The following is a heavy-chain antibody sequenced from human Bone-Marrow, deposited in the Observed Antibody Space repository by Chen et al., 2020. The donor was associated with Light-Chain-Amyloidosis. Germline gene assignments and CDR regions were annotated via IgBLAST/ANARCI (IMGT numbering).Heavy chain of an antibody. V-gene: IGHV3-23*04. CDR2: ISGRGGST. D-gene: IGHD2-21*01. Sequence: EVRLVESGGGVVRPGGSLRLSCAASGFTFSSYAMSWVRQAPGKGLEWVAGISGRGGSTYYADSVKGRFTISRDNSKNTLYLQMNSLRAEDTAVYYCAKRPPYPSIYGMDVWGQGTTVTVSS. CDR1: GFTFSSYA. J-gene: IGHJ6*02. CDR3: AKRPPYPSIYGMDV.